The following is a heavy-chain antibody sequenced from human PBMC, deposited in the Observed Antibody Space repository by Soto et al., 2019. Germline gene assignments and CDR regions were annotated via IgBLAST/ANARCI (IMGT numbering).Heavy chain of an antibody. Sequence: QVQLVQSGAEMKKPGSSVKVPCKASGDTFNNCAFNWVRQAPGQGLEWMGGIIPLFDTTNYAQKFQGRVTVTADKSSSTVYMELSNLRSEDTAVYYCAREHYDDTGVYKQQYRGLVVWGQGTTVTVSS. CDR1: GDTFNNCA. J-gene: IGHJ6*02. CDR2: IIPLFDTT. V-gene: IGHV1-69*06. CDR3: AREHYDDTGVYKQQYRGLVV. D-gene: IGHD3-22*01.